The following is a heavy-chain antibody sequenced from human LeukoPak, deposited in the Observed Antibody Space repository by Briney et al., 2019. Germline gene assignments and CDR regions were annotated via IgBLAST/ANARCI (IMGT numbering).Heavy chain of an antibody. D-gene: IGHD4-17*01. J-gene: IGHJ4*02. CDR3: ARVPTTTVTTLWALDY. V-gene: IGHV3-74*01. CDR2: INSDGSST. CDR1: GFTFSSYW. Sequence: GGSLRLSCAASGFTFSSYWMHWVRQAPGKGLVWVSRINSDGSSTTYADSVKGRFTISRDNAKNTLYLQMNSLRAEDTAVYYCARVPTTTVTTLWALDYWGQGTLVTVSS.